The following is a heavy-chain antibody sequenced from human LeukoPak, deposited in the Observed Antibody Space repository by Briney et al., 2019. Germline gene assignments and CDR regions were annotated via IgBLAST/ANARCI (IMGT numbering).Heavy chain of an antibody. Sequence: GGSLRLSCAASGFTFDDYGMSWVRQAPGTGLEWVSGINWNGGSTGYADSVKGRFTISRDNAKNSLYLQMNSLRAEDTALYYCARGGKLLRFGAPLRDYNYYYYYMEVCGKGTTVTVSS. CDR3: ARGGKLLRFGAPLRDYNYYYYYMEV. CDR2: INWNGGST. CDR1: GFTFDDYG. D-gene: IGHD3-10*01. J-gene: IGHJ6*03. V-gene: IGHV3-20*04.